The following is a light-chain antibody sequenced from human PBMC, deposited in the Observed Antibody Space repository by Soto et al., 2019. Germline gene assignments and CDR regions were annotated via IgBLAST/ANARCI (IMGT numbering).Light chain of an antibody. V-gene: IGKV1-9*01. CDR3: QQLTSYPRT. Sequence: DIQLTQSPSFLSASVGDRVTITCRASQGIANYLTWYQQKPGKAPKLLIYGASTLKSGVLLRFSGSGSGTRFTLTISSLQPEDFATYYCQQLTSYPRTVGGGTKVEIK. J-gene: IGKJ4*01. CDR1: QGIANY. CDR2: GAS.